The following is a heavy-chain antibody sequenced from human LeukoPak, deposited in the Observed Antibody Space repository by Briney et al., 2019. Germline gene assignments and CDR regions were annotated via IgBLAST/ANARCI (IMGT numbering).Heavy chain of an antibody. CDR1: GGSISSSSYY. J-gene: IGHJ4*02. D-gene: IGHD5-24*01. V-gene: IGHV4-39*01. Sequence: SETLSLTCTVSGGSISSSSYYCGWIRQPPGKGLEWIGSIYYSGSTYYNPSLKSRVTISVDTSKNQFSLKLSSVTAADTAVYYCARRRDGYNYHFDYWGQGTLVTVSS. CDR2: IYYSGST. CDR3: ARRRDGYNYHFDY.